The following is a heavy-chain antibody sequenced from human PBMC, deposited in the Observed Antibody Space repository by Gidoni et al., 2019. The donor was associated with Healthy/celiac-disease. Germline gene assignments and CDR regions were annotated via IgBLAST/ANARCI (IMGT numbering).Heavy chain of an antibody. D-gene: IGHD3-10*01. J-gene: IGHJ6*02. CDR2: ISGSGGST. V-gene: IGHV3-23*01. Sequence: EVQLLESGGGLVQPGGSLRLSCAASGFTFSSYAMSWVRQAPGKGLEWVSAISGSGGSTYYADSVKGRFTISRDNSKNTLYLQMNSLRAEDTAVYYCAKDQGFGESYYYYYGMDVWGQGTTVTVSS. CDR1: GFTFSSYA. CDR3: AKDQGFGESYYYYYGMDV.